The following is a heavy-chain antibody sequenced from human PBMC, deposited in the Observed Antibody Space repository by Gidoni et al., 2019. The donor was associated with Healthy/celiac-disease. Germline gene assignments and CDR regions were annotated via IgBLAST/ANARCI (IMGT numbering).Heavy chain of an antibody. Sequence: EVQLVESGVGLIQPGVSLSLSCAASGFTVSRNYMSWVRQAPGRGLEWVSVIYSGGSTYYADSVKGRFTISRDNSKNTLYLQMNSLRAEDTAVYYCARGGSPGPYYFDYWGQGTLVTVSS. CDR2: IYSGGST. CDR3: ARGGSPGPYYFDY. J-gene: IGHJ4*02. CDR1: GFTVSRNY. D-gene: IGHD2-8*02. V-gene: IGHV3-53*01.